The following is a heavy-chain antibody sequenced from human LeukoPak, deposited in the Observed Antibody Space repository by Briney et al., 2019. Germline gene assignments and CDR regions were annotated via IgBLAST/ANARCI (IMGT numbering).Heavy chain of an antibody. CDR1: GFTFSNYW. D-gene: IGHD2-2*01. CDR2: INNDGTST. V-gene: IGHV3-74*01. CDR3: ARELVVPAAIVSSYYMDV. Sequence: GGSLRLSCATSGFTFSNYWMHWVRQAPGKGLVWVSHINNDGTSTSYADSVKGRFTISRDNAKNTLYLQMNSLRAEDTAVYYCARELVVPAAIVSSYYMDVWGKGTTVTISS. J-gene: IGHJ6*03.